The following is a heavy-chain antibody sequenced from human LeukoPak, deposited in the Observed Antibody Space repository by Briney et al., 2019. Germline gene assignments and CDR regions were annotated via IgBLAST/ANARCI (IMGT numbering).Heavy chain of an antibody. V-gene: IGHV3-7*01. CDR3: ARPLGYCSGGSCYPFDN. D-gene: IGHD2-15*01. J-gene: IGHJ4*02. Sequence: SGGSLRLSCAASGFTFSSYWMSWVRQAPGKGLEWVANIKQDGSEKYYVDSVKGRFTISRDNAKNSLYLQMNSLRAEDTAVYYCARPLGYCSGGSCYPFDNWGQGTLVTVSS. CDR2: IKQDGSEK. CDR1: GFTFSSYW.